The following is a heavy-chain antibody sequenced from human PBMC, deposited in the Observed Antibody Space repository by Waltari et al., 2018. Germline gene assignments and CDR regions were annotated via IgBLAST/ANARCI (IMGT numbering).Heavy chain of an antibody. J-gene: IGHJ5*02. CDR1: GFPIGSEYY. Sequence: QVQLQESGPRLVKPSETLSLTCSVSGFPIGSEYYWAWVRQSPGEGLVWVGSTYHSGWADYNPSLKGRVTISVDTSKNQFSLKLTSVTVADSGVYYCARLSPYTSSGDFFDPWGQGALVTVSS. CDR3: ARLSPYTSSGDFFDP. CDR2: TYHSGWA. D-gene: IGHD2-21*02. V-gene: IGHV4-38-2*01.